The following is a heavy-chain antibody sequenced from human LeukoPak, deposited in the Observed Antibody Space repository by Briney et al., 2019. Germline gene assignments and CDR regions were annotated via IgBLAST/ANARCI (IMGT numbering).Heavy chain of an antibody. V-gene: IGHV1-8*01. J-gene: IGHJ5*02. CDR2: MNPNSGNT. Sequence: ASVKVSFKASGYTFSSYDINWVRQATGQGLEWMGWMNPNSGNTDYAQKFQGRVTMTRNTSISTAYMELSNLRSEDTAVYYCTRGLQVQGIWFDPWGQGTLVTVSS. CDR1: GYTFSSYD. D-gene: IGHD3-10*01. CDR3: TRGLQVQGIWFDP.